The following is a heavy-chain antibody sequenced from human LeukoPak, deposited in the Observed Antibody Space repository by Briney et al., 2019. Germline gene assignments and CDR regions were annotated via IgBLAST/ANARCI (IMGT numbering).Heavy chain of an antibody. D-gene: IGHD3-3*01. CDR1: GYSFTSYW. CDR3: AIGFLEWSSICGMDV. Sequence: GESLKISCNGSGYSFTSYWIGWVRQMPGKGLEWMGIIYRGDSDNRYSPSFQGQVSISADKSINSAYLQWSRLKASDTAIYYCAIGFLEWSSICGMDVWGQGTTVTVSS. CDR2: IYRGDSDN. V-gene: IGHV5-51*01. J-gene: IGHJ6*02.